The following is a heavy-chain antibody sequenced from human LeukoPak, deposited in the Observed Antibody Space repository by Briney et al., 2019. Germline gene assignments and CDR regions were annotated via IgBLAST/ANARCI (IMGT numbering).Heavy chain of an antibody. J-gene: IGHJ4*02. CDR3: AREYYGSSGYYNDY. D-gene: IGHD3-22*01. Sequence: SETLSLTCTVSGDSISSYHWSWIRQPPGKGLEWIGYISYSGGPNYNPSHKSRVTISIDTSKNQFSLKLTSVTAADTAVYYCAREYYGSSGYYNDYWGQGALVTVSS. CDR2: ISYSGGP. CDR1: GDSISSYH. V-gene: IGHV4-59*01.